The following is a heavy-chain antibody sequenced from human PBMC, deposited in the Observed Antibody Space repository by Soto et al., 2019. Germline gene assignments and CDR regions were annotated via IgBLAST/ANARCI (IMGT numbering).Heavy chain of an antibody. CDR1: GGTFSSYA. CDR2: IIPIFGTA. CDR3: ARVGGDDYVWGSYRSRDYYGMDV. V-gene: IGHV1-69*01. J-gene: IGHJ6*02. Sequence: QVQLVQSGAEVKKPGSSVKVSCKASGGTFSSYAISWVRQAPGQGLEWMGGIIPIFGTANYAQKFQGRVTITADESTSTAYMELSSLRCEDTAVYYCARVGGDDYVWGSYRSRDYYGMDVWGQGTTVTVSS. D-gene: IGHD3-16*02.